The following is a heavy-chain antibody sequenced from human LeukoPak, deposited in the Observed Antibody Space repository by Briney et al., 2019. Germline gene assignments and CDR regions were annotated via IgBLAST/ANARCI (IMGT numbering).Heavy chain of an antibody. J-gene: IGHJ5*01. CDR2: IYTSGST. V-gene: IGHV4-59*10. D-gene: IGHD3-10*01. Sequence: PSETLSLTCTVYGDPISSYYWSWIRQPAGKGLEWIGRIYTSGSTNYNPSLKSRVTMSVDTSKNQFSLKLSSVTAADTAVYCCARYLDGSGGNNWFGPSGAGALVTVSS. CDR1: GDPISSYY. CDR3: ARYLDGSGGNNWFGP.